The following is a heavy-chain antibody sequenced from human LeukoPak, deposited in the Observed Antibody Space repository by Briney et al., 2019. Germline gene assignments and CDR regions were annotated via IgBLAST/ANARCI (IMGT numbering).Heavy chain of an antibody. Sequence: PSETLSLTCTVPGGSISSSSYYWGWIRQPPGKGLEWIGSIYYSGSTYYNPSLKSRVTISVDTSKNQFSLKLSSVTAADTAVYYCARHKPGEQLVTISGNWFDPWGQGTLVTVSS. CDR1: GGSISSSSYY. CDR3: ARHKPGEQLVTISGNWFDP. V-gene: IGHV4-39*01. J-gene: IGHJ5*02. D-gene: IGHD6-13*01. CDR2: IYYSGST.